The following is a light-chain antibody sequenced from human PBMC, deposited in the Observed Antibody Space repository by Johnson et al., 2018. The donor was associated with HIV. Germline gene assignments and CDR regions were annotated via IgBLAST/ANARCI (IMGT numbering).Light chain of an antibody. CDR3: GTWDSSLSAGGV. Sequence: QAVLTQPPSVSAAPGQKVTISCSGSSSNIGKNHVSWYQQFPGTAPKLLVYEDDKRPSGIPDRFSGSKSGTSATLGITGLQPGDEADYYCGTWDSSLSAGGVFGTGTKVTVL. J-gene: IGLJ1*01. CDR1: SSNIGKNH. CDR2: EDD. V-gene: IGLV1-51*02.